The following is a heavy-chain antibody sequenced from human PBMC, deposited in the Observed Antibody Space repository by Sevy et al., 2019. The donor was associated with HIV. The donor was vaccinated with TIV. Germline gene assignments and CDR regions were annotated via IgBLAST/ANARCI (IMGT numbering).Heavy chain of an antibody. CDR1: GFTFSSYW. V-gene: IGHV3-74*01. Sequence: GGSLRLSCAASGFTFSSYWMHWVRQAPGKGLVWVSRINSDGSSTSYADSVKGRFTISRDNAKNTLYLQMNSLRAEDTAGYYCPRVRPTRSGARYCSSTSCRPVTHYYYYYGMDVWGQGTTVTVSS. CDR2: INSDGSST. CDR3: PRVRPTRSGARYCSSTSCRPVTHYYYYYGMDV. J-gene: IGHJ6*02. D-gene: IGHD2-2*01.